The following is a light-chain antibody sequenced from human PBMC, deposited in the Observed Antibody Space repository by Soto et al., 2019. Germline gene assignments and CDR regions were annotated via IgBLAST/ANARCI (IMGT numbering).Light chain of an antibody. CDR3: QQSHNTPPEWT. CDR1: QSISSY. CDR2: AAS. J-gene: IGKJ1*01. V-gene: IGKV1-39*01. Sequence: IQMTQSPSSLSASLGDGVTITCRASQSISSYLNWYQQKPGNAPKLLIYAASSLQSGVPSRFRGSGSGTDFTLNITSLQPEDFATYFCQQSHNTPPEWTFGQGTKVDIK.